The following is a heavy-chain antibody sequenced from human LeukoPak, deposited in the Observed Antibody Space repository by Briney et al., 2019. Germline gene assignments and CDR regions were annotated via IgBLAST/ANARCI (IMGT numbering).Heavy chain of an antibody. D-gene: IGHD6-13*01. V-gene: IGHV4-59*12. CDR1: GGSISSYY. CDR2: IYYSGST. CDR3: ARSGPGQQLVLVY. J-gene: IGHJ4*02. Sequence: SETLSLTCTVSGGSISSYYWSWIRQPPGKGLEWIGYIYYSGSTNYNPSLKSRVTISVDTSKNQFSLKLSSVTAADTAVYYCARSGPGQQLVLVYWGQGTLVTVSS.